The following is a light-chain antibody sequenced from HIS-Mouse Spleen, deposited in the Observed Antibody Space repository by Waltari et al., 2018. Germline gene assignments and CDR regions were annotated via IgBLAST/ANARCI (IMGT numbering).Light chain of an antibody. V-gene: IGLV2-23*03. CDR3: CSYAGSSTFEV. CDR1: SSDVGSYNL. Sequence: QSALSQPASVSGSPGQSITISCTGTSSDVGSYNLFSWYQQPPGKAPKLMIYEGSKLPSGVSNRFSGSKSGNTASLTISGLQAEDEADYYCCSYAGSSTFEVFGGGTKLTVL. CDR2: EGS. J-gene: IGLJ2*01.